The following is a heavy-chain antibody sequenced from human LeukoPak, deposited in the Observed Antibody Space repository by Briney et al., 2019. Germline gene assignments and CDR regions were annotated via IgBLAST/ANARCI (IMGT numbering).Heavy chain of an antibody. CDR2: IIPLFGTA. CDR1: GGTFSSSA. V-gene: IGHV1-69*05. Sequence: VASVKVSCKASGGTFSSSAISWGRQAPGQGLEWVGGIIPLFGTANYAQKCQSRVSITTEESTSTAYMELSSLRAEDTAVYYCPSAIVVVTAIPGWFVPWGQGTLVTVSS. CDR3: PSAIVVVTAIPGWFVP. J-gene: IGHJ5*02. D-gene: IGHD2-21*02.